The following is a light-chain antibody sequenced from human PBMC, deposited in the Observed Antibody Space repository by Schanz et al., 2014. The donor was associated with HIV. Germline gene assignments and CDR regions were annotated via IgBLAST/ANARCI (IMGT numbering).Light chain of an antibody. J-gene: IGKJ1*01. CDR3: QQYHSSSWT. Sequence: DIQMTQSPSSLSASVGDTVSITCRASQHIGFWLTWYQQKPGKAPNLLIFQASRLNSGVPSRFSGSGSGTEFTLTISILQPDDSATYYCQQYHSSSWTFGRGTRLEIK. V-gene: IGKV1-5*03. CDR1: QHIGFW. CDR2: QAS.